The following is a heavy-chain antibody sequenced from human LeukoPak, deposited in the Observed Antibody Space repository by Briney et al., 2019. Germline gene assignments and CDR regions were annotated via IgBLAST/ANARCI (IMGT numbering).Heavy chain of an antibody. J-gene: IGHJ4*02. Sequence: GGSLRLSCAASGFTFSSYGMHWVRQAPGKGLEWVAVISYDGSNKYYADSVKGRFTISRDNSKNTLYLQMNSLRAEDTAVYYCAKDQGYGDYVGYFDYWGQGTLVTVSS. CDR3: AKDQGYGDYVGYFDY. CDR1: GFTFSSYG. V-gene: IGHV3-30*18. CDR2: ISYDGSNK. D-gene: IGHD4-17*01.